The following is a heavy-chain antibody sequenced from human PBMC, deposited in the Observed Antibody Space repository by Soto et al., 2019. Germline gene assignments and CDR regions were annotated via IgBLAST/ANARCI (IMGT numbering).Heavy chain of an antibody. CDR1: GFTFSTYG. V-gene: IGHV3-30*18. Sequence: QVQLVESGGGEVQPGRSLTISCAASGFTFSTYGMHWVRQTPGKGLEWVAVISYDGTNKFYSDSVKGRFTISRDNFKNTLTLQINSLRAEDTAVYSCAKVLQAYGDYDYYCYGMDDCGLGTRVTVSS. CDR2: ISYDGTNK. D-gene: IGHD2-21*01. J-gene: IGHJ6*02. CDR3: AKVLQAYGDYDYYCYGMDD.